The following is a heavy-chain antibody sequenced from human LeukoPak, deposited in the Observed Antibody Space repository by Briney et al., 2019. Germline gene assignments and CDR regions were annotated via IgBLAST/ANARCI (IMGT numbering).Heavy chain of an antibody. CDR2: MNPNSGNT. J-gene: IGHJ4*02. CDR3: ARGHYGSGSYYNGDSYYFDY. D-gene: IGHD3-10*01. V-gene: IGHV1-8*01. Sequence: ASVKVSCKASGYTFTSYDINWVRQATGQGLEWMGWMNPNSGNTGYAQKFQGRVTMTRNTSISTAHMELSSLRSEDTAVYYCARGHYGSGSYYNGDSYYFDYWGQGTLVTVSS. CDR1: GYTFTSYD.